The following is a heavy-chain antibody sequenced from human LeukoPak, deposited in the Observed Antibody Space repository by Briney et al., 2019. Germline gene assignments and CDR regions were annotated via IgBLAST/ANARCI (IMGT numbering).Heavy chain of an antibody. CDR2: ISSSGSTI. CDR1: GFTFSSYE. CDR3: ARDAAGSSGWSDFDY. D-gene: IGHD6-19*01. Sequence: GGSLRLSCAASGFTFSSYEMNWVRQAPGKGLEWVSYISSSGSTIYYADSVKGRFTISRDNAKNSLYLQMNSLRAEDTAVYYCARDAAGSSGWSDFDYWGQGTLVTVSS. J-gene: IGHJ4*02. V-gene: IGHV3-48*03.